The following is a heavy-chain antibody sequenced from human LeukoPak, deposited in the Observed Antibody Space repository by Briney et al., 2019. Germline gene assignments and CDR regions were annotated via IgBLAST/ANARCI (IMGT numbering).Heavy chain of an antibody. J-gene: IGHJ4*02. Sequence: GGSLRLSCAASGFTFSDHYMSWIRQAPGKGLEWVSYISSIGSYTNYADSVKGRFTVSRDNAKNSLYLQMNSLRDEDTAVYYCARNSVGAANFDYWGQGTLVTVSS. CDR2: ISSIGSYT. D-gene: IGHD1-26*01. V-gene: IGHV3-11*06. CDR3: ARNSVGAANFDY. CDR1: GFTFSDHY.